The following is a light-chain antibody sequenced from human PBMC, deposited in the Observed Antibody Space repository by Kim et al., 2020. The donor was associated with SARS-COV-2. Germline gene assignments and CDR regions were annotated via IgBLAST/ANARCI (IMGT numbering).Light chain of an antibody. Sequence: DIQLTQSPSSLSASVGDRVTITCRASHDICHKLAWFQQQPGKAPKSLIYAASILQSGVPSRFSGSASGTDFTLTINSLLPEDFATYFCQQYYTYPLTFGGGTKVEIK. V-gene: IGKV1-16*01. CDR3: QQYYTYPLT. J-gene: IGKJ4*01. CDR1: HDICHK. CDR2: AAS.